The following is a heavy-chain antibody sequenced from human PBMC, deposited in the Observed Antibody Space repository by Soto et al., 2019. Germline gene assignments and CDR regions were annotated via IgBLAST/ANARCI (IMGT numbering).Heavy chain of an antibody. CDR1: GGSISSSSYY. J-gene: IGHJ5*02. V-gene: IGHV4-61*05. CDR2: IYNSGTN. D-gene: IGHD6-13*01. CDR3: ARRVGRTGAAGTHNWFDP. Sequence: PSETLSLTCTVSGGSISSSSYYWGWIRQPPGKGLEWVGYIYNSGTNDYNPSLKSRVTISVDTSKNQFSLKLSSVTAADTAVYYCARRVGRTGAAGTHNWFDPWGQGTLVTVSS.